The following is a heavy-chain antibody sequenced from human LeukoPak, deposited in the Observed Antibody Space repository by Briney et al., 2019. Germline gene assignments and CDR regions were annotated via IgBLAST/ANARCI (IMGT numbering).Heavy chain of an antibody. CDR1: GFTFDDYA. Sequence: GGSLRLSCAASGFTFDDYAMHWVRQAPGKGVEWVSLISWDGGSTYYADSVKGRFTISRDNSKNSLYLQMNSLRAEDTALYYCAKGGPEMGYYYYMDVWGKGTTVTVSS. CDR2: ISWDGGST. CDR3: AKGGPEMGYYYYMDV. D-gene: IGHD5-24*01. V-gene: IGHV3-43D*03. J-gene: IGHJ6*03.